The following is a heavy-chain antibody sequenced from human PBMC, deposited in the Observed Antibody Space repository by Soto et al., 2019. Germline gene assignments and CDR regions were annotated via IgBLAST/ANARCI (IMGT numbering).Heavy chain of an antibody. CDR2: ISHSGNA. CDR3: AARPFWSGPWTARRLDY. D-gene: IGHD3-3*01. Sequence: PSETLSLTCTVSGASISVHSYYWTWIRQPPGKGLEWIGQISHSGNANYNPSLTSRVTISVDKSKNHFSLKLTSVTAADTAVYYCAARPFWSGPWTARRLDYWGQGTLVTVSS. J-gene: IGHJ4*02. CDR1: GASISVHSYY. V-gene: IGHV4-39*07.